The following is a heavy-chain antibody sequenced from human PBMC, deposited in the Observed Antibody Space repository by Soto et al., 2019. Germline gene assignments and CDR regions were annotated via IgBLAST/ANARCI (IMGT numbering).Heavy chain of an antibody. CDR1: GGSISSGYSY. V-gene: IGHV4-30-4*01. D-gene: IGHD7-27*01. CDR2: SYNGGST. CDR3: ARGPAGDKVDY. J-gene: IGHJ4*02. Sequence: QVQLQESGPGLVEPSQTLSLTCTVSGGSISSGYSYWSWIRQFPGKGLEWLGHSYNGGSTYSNPSLTSRVSISVDASKNQFSLKLSSVTAADTAVYYCARGPAGDKVDYWGQGTLVTVSS.